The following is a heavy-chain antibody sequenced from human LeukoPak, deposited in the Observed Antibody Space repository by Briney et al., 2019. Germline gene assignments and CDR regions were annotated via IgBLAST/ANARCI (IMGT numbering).Heavy chain of an antibody. D-gene: IGHD7-27*01. J-gene: IGHJ4*02. Sequence: RASVKVSCKASGYTFTSYYMHWVRQAPGQGLEWMGIINPSGGSTSYAQKFQGRVTMTRDTSTSTVYMELSSLRSEATAVYYCARDPTWGCFDSWGQGPLVTVSS. V-gene: IGHV1-46*01. CDR3: ARDPTWGCFDS. CDR1: GYTFTSYY. CDR2: INPSGGST.